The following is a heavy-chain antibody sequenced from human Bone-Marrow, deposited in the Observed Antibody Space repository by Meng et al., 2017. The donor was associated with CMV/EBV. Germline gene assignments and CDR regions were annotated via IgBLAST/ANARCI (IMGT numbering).Heavy chain of an antibody. J-gene: IGHJ4*02. Sequence: GESLKISCAASRFTFSSYGMHWVRQAPGKGLEWVAVIWYDGSNKYYADSVKGRFTISRDNSKNTLYLQMNSLRAEDTAVYYCAREGLGTFDYWGQGTLVTVSS. D-gene: IGHD3-10*01. CDR2: IWYDGSNK. V-gene: IGHV3-33*01. CDR3: AREGLGTFDY. CDR1: RFTFSSYG.